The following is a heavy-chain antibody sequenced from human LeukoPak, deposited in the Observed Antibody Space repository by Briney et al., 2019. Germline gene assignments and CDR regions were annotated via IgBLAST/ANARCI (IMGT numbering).Heavy chain of an antibody. CDR2: IWYDGSNK. Sequence: PGGSLRLSCAASGFSFSSYGMHWVRQAPGKGLEWVAVIWYDGSNKYDADSVKGRFTISRDNSKNTLYLQMNSLRAEDTALYYCATGDGYSSGWAHHWGQGTLVTVSS. V-gene: IGHV3-33*01. J-gene: IGHJ5*02. CDR3: ATGDGYSSGWAHH. CDR1: GFSFSSYG. D-gene: IGHD6-19*01.